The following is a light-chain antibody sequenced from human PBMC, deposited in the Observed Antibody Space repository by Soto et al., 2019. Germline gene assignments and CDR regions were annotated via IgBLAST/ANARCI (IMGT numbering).Light chain of an antibody. CDR3: QQYGSSPPWT. J-gene: IGKJ1*01. CDR2: GAS. V-gene: IGKV3-20*01. Sequence: MVLPQSPGTLSLSPGERATLSCRASQSVSSNYLAWYQQKPGQAPRLLIYGASTRATGIPDRFSGSGSGTDFTLTISRLEPEDFAVYYCQQYGSSPPWTFGQGTKVDIK. CDR1: QSVSSNY.